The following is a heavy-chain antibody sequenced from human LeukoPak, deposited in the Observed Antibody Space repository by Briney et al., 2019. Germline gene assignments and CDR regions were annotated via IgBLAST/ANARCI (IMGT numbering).Heavy chain of an antibody. CDR3: AKMQGYFDY. CDR2: ITGDGTTT. CDR1: GLTFSNYG. Sequence: GGSLRLSCEASGLTFSNYGMSWVRQAPGKGLQWVSAITGDGTTTFYADSVKGRFTISRDNSKNMLYLQMSSLRGEDTAIYYCAKMQGYFDYWGQGTLVPVSS. V-gene: IGHV3-23*01. J-gene: IGHJ4*02.